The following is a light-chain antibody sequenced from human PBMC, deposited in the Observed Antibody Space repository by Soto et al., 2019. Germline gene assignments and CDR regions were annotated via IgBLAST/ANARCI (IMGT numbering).Light chain of an antibody. V-gene: IGLV2-23*01. CDR3: CSYAGSSTCWV. Sequence: QSALTQPASVSGAPGQSITISCTGTSSDVGSYNLVSWYQQHPGTAPKLLIYEGSKRPSGVSNRFSGSKSGTTASLTISGLQAEDEADYYCCSYAGSSTCWVFGGGTKLTVL. CDR1: SSDVGSYNL. CDR2: EGS. J-gene: IGLJ3*02.